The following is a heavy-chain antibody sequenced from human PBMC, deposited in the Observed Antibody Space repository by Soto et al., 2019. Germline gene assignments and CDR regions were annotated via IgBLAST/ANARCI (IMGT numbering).Heavy chain of an antibody. V-gene: IGHV4-59*01. J-gene: IGHJ6*02. CDR1: GGSISSYY. CDR3: ARGLYSSGWYVLGGYYYGMDV. CDR2: IYDSGST. D-gene: IGHD6-19*01. Sequence: SETLSLTCTVSGGSISSYYWSWIRQPPGKGLEWIGYIYDSGSTNYNPSLKSRITITVDTSKNQYSLKLTSVTAADTAVYYYARGLYSSGWYVLGGYYYGMDVWGQGTTVTVSS.